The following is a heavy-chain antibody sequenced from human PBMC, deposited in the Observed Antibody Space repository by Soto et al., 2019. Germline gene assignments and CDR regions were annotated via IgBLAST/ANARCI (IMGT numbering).Heavy chain of an antibody. V-gene: IGHV1-69*06. CDR3: ARTVIFDDFWSGYFAY. Sequence: ASVKVSCKASGGTFSSYAISWVRQAPGQGLEWMGGIIPIFGTANYAQKFQGRVTITADKSTSTAYMELSSLRSEDTAVYYCARTVIFDDFWSGYFAYWGQGTLVTVSS. CDR1: GGTFSSYA. D-gene: IGHD3-3*01. CDR2: IIPIFGTA. J-gene: IGHJ4*02.